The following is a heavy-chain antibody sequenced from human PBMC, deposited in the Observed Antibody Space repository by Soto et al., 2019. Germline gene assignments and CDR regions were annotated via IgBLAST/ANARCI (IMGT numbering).Heavy chain of an antibody. V-gene: IGHV1-8*01. D-gene: IGHD3-9*01. CDR2: MNPNSGNT. CDR3: ARSDDILTGNNWFDP. CDR1: GHTFTSYD. Sequence: ASVKVSCKASGHTFTSYDINWVRQATGQGLEWMGWMNPNSGNTGYAQKFQGRVTMTRNTSISTAYMELSSLRSEDTAVYYCARSDDILTGNNWFDPWGKGTLVTVSS. J-gene: IGHJ5*02.